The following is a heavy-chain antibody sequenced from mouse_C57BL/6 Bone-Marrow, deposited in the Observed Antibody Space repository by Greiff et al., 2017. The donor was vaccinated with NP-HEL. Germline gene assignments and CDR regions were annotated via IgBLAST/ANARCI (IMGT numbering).Heavy chain of an antibody. CDR2: ISSGGSYT. CDR3: ARRLITTVVAFDY. J-gene: IGHJ2*01. Sequence: EVKLQESGGDLVKPGGSLKLSCAASGFTFSSYGMSWVRQTPDKRLEWVATISSGGSYTYYPDSVKGRFTISRDNAKNTLYLQMSSLKSEDTAMYYCARRLITTVVAFDYWGQGTTLTVSS. V-gene: IGHV5-6*02. CDR1: GFTFSSYG. D-gene: IGHD1-1*01.